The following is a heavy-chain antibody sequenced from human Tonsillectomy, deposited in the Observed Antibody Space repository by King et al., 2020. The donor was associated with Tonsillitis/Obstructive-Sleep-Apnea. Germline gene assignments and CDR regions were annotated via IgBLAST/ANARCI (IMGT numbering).Heavy chain of an antibody. J-gene: IGHJ6*03. CDR1: GFTFSSYA. CDR2: ISASGGST. D-gene: IGHD3-10*01. V-gene: IGHV3-23*04. CDR3: ATEPLWFGEYFPMDF. Sequence: VQLVESGGGLVQPGGSLRLSCAASGFTFSSYAMSWVRQAPGKGLVWVSAISASGGSTYYADSVKGRFTISRDNSKNTLYLQMNSLRAEDTAVYYCATEPLWFGEYFPMDFWGIGTTVTVSS.